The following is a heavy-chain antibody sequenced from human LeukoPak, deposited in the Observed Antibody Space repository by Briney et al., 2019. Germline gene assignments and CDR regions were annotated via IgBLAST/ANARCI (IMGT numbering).Heavy chain of an antibody. J-gene: IGHJ5*01. CDR1: GYTFTGYY. CDR3: ARASGSYWWFDS. V-gene: IGHV1-2*02. CDR2: VNPNSGDT. D-gene: IGHD1-26*01. Sequence: ASVKVSCKASGYTFTGYYLHWVRQAPGQGLEWMGCVNPNSGDTNYAQKFQGSVTMTRDTSISTVDIELGRLRSDDTAVYYCARASGSYWWFDSWGQGTLVTVSS.